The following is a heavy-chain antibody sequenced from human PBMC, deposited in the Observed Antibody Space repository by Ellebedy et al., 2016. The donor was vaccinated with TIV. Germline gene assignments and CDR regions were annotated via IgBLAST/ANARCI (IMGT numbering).Heavy chain of an antibody. J-gene: IGHJ6*02. CDR3: ARVFRSYGMDV. Sequence: GESLKISXAASGFTFSSYGMHWVRQAPGRGLDWVAFIEYDGSDKYYADSVKGRFTISRDKSKNTLYLQMNSLRAEDTAVYYCARVFRSYGMDVWGQGTTVTVSS. CDR1: GFTFSSYG. V-gene: IGHV3-33*05. D-gene: IGHD3-16*01. CDR2: IEYDGSDK.